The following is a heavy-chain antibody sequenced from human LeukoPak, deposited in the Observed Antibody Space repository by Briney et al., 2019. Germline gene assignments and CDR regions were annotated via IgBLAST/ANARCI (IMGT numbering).Heavy chain of an antibody. D-gene: IGHD6-19*01. J-gene: IGHJ4*02. V-gene: IGHV4-38-2*02. CDR1: GYSISSGYY. CDR2: IYHSGST. Sequence: SETLSLTCTVSGYSISSGYYWGWIRQPPGKGLEWIGSIYHSGSTYYNPSLKSRVTISVDTSKNQFSLQLNSVTPEDTAVYYCARDGSGWYARYYFDYWGQGTLVTVSS. CDR3: ARDGSGWYARYYFDY.